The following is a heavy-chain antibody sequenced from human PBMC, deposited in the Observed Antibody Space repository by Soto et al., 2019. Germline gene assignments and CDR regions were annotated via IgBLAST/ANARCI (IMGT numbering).Heavy chain of an antibody. V-gene: IGHV4-31*03. CDR1: GGSIYPGGFY. CDR3: ATSLVTSRTRVDY. J-gene: IGHJ4*02. Sequence: QVQLQESGPGLVKPSQTLSLTCTVSGGSIYPGGFYWSWIRQLPGKGLEWLGYIYYTGSTQYTPSLKSRLTISTDTSDNQFSLRLTSVTAADTAVYYCATSLVTSRTRVDYWGQGTLVTVSS. D-gene: IGHD1-26*01. CDR2: IYYTGST.